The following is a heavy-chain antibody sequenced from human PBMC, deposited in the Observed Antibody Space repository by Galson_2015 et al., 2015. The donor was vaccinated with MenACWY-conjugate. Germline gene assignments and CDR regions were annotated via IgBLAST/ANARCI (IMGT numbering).Heavy chain of an antibody. CDR1: GFSLSTYEMC. D-gene: IGHD3-22*01. J-gene: IGHJ3*02. CDR3: ARMHIVLDATDAFDI. V-gene: IGHV2-70*11. Sequence: PALVKPTQTLTLTCTFSGFSLSTYEMCIYWVRQPPGKDLEWLARIDWRDNKYYTTSLKTRLTISKDTSTNQVVLTMTNVDPVDTATYYCARMHIVLDATDAFDIWGQGTMVTVSS. CDR2: IDWRDNK.